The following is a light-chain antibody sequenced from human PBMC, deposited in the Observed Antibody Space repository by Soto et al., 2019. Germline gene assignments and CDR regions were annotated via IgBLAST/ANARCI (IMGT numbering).Light chain of an antibody. J-gene: IGKJ5*01. V-gene: IGKV3-15*01. CDR3: QQYKNWPLIT. CDR1: QSISSN. Sequence: EMVMTQSPATLSVSPGERATLSCRASQSISSNLAWYQRKPGQAPRLLIYGASTRATGIPARFSGSGSGTEFILTISSLQSEDFAVYYCQQYKNWPLITFGQGTRLEI. CDR2: GAS.